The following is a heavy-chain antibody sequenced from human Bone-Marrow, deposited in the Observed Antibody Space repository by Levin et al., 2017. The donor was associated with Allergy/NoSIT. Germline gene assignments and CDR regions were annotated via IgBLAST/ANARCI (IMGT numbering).Heavy chain of an antibody. J-gene: IGHJ6*04. CDR3: ARGSYSFYYDAMDV. CDR1: GYTFTTYD. V-gene: IGHV1-8*01. Sequence: ASVKVSCKASGYTFTTYDINWVRQAAGQGLEWMGWMNPNSGDTGYAQKFQGRVTMTRDTSISTPHMELSSLTSEDTAVYYCARGSYSFYYDAMDVWGKGTTVTVSA. CDR2: MNPNSGDT.